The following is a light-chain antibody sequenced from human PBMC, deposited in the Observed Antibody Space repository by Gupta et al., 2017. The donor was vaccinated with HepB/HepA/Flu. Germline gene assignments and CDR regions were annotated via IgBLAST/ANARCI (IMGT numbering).Light chain of an antibody. CDR2: SAL. CDR3: QQSDVTPRT. Sequence: DIQMTQSPSSLSAAVGDRVTITCRARQNLNNYLNWYHQKPGEVPKLLIYSALSLESGVPSRFSGSGSGTDFTLTITELQPEDFGSFFCQQSDVTPRTFGQGTKVEIK. J-gene: IGKJ1*01. V-gene: IGKV1-39*01. CDR1: QNLNNY.